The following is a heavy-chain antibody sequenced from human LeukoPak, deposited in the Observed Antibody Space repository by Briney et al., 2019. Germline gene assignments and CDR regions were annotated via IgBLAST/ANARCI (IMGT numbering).Heavy chain of an antibody. D-gene: IGHD6-13*01. Sequence: SETLSLTCTVSGGSISSYYWSWIRQPPGKGLEWIGYIYYSGSTNYNPSLKSRVTISVDTSKNQFSLKLSSVTAADTAVYYCARVRAAAQAFDIWGQGTMVTVSS. CDR3: ARVRAAAQAFDI. CDR2: IYYSGST. V-gene: IGHV4-59*01. CDR1: GGSISSYY. J-gene: IGHJ3*02.